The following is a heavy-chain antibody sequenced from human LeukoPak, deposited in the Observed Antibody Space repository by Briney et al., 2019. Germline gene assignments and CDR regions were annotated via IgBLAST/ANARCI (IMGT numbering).Heavy chain of an antibody. CDR3: ARRGRGGYDYDDY. Sequence: GESLKISCTGSGYSFTSYWIGWVRQIPGQGLAWMGIIYPGDSDTRYSPSFQGQVTISADKSISTAYLQWSSLKASDTAMYYCARRGRGGYDYDDYWGQGTLVTVSS. D-gene: IGHD5-12*01. J-gene: IGHJ4*02. V-gene: IGHV5-51*01. CDR1: GYSFTSYW. CDR2: IYPGDSDT.